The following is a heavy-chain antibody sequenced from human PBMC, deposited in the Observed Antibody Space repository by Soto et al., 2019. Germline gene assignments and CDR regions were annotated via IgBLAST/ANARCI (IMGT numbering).Heavy chain of an antibody. CDR2: ISYDGSNK. Sequence: GGSLRLSCAASGFTFSSYAMHWVRQAPGKGLEWVAVISYDGSNKYYADSVKGRFTISRDNSKNTLYLQMNSLRAEDTAVYYCAREYGDYGYYFDYWGQGTLVTVSS. CDR3: AREYGDYGYYFDY. V-gene: IGHV3-30-3*01. D-gene: IGHD4-17*01. J-gene: IGHJ4*02. CDR1: GFTFSSYA.